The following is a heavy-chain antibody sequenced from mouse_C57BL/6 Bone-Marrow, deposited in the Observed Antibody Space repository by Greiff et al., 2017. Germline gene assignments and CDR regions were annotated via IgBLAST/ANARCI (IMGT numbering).Heavy chain of an antibody. V-gene: IGHV1-81*01. D-gene: IGHD1-1*01. CDR1: GYTFTSYG. CDR3: AGYYPWFAY. J-gene: IGHJ3*01. Sequence: QVQLQQSGAELARPGASVKLSCQTSGYTFTSYGISWVKQRTGQGLEWIGEISPRSGNTYYNEKFKGKATLTADKASSTAYMELRSLTSEDAAVYFGAGYYPWFAYWGQGTLVTVSA. CDR2: ISPRSGNT.